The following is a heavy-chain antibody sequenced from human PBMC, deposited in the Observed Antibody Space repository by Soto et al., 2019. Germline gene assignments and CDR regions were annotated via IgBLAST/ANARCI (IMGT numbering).Heavy chain of an antibody. J-gene: IGHJ4*02. CDR1: GGSISSSSYY. V-gene: IGHV4-39*01. Sequence: SETLSLTCTVSGGSISSSSYYWGWIRQPPGKGLEWIGSIYYSGSTYYNPSLKSRVTISVDTSKNQFSLKLSSVTAEDTAVYYCARRGGRGYSYWGQGTLVTVSS. CDR2: IYYSGST. D-gene: IGHD5-18*01. CDR3: ARRGGRGYSY.